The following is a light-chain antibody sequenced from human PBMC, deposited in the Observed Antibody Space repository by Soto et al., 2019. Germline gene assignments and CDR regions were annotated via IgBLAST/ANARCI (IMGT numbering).Light chain of an antibody. V-gene: IGKV3-20*01. J-gene: IGKJ1*01. CDR1: QSVSSSY. CDR2: GAS. Sequence: EIVLTQSPGTLSLSPGERATLSCRASQSVSSSYLTWYQQKPGQAPRLLIYGASSRATGIPDRFSGSGSGTDFTLTINRLEPEDCAVYYCQQFGSPRTFGQGTKVEIK. CDR3: QQFGSPRT.